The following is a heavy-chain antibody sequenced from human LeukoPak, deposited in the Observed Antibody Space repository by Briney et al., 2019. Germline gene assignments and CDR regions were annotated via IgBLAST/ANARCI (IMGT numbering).Heavy chain of an antibody. Sequence: GDSVKVSCKASGYTFTSYYMHWVRQAPGQGLEWMGIINPSGGSTSYAQKFQGRVTMTRDTSTSTVYMKLSSLRSEDTAVYYCARDRVDSSGYYYVGLLVYWGQGTLVTVSS. CDR1: GYTFTSYY. J-gene: IGHJ4*02. CDR3: ARDRVDSSGYYYVGLLVY. D-gene: IGHD3-22*01. V-gene: IGHV1-46*01. CDR2: INPSGGST.